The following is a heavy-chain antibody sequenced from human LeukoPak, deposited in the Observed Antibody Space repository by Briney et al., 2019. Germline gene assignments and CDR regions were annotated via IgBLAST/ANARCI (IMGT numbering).Heavy chain of an antibody. Sequence: GGSLRLSCAASGFTFSDYYMSWIRQAPGKGLEWVSYISSSGSTIYYADSVKGRFTISRDNAKNSLYLQMNSLRAEDTAVYYCARVAKNLGYCSGGSCYSGYYFDYWGQGTLVTVSS. CDR1: GFTFSDYY. V-gene: IGHV3-11*01. D-gene: IGHD2-15*01. CDR3: ARVAKNLGYCSGGSCYSGYYFDY. CDR2: ISSSGSTI. J-gene: IGHJ4*02.